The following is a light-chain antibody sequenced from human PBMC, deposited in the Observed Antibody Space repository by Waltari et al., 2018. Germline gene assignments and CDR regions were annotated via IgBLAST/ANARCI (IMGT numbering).Light chain of an antibody. V-gene: IGLV4-69*01. CDR3: QAWGTGIV. Sequence: QLALTQSPSASASLGASVKLTCTLSSGHSTYAIAWHQQQPEKGPRYLMKLNSDGTYTKGDVIPDRFSGSSSGAERYLTISSLQSEDAADYYCQAWGTGIVFGTGTKVTVL. CDR1: SGHSTYA. J-gene: IGLJ1*01. CDR2: LNSDGTY.